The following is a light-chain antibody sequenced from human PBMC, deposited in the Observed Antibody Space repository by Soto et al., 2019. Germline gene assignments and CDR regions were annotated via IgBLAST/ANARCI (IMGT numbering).Light chain of an antibody. CDR3: QQSYSTPLT. Sequence: DIQMTQSPSSLSASVGDRVTITCRSSQSIRRYLNWYQQKPGKAPKLLIYAASSLPSGVPSRFSGSGSGTDFTRNISSLQPEDFATYYCQQSYSTPLTGGGWTNVESK. J-gene: IGKJ4*01. CDR2: AAS. CDR1: QSIRRY. V-gene: IGKV1-39*01.